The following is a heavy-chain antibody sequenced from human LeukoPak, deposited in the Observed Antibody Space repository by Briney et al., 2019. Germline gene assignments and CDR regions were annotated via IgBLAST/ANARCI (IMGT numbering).Heavy chain of an antibody. CDR1: DGSFSGYY. Sequence: SETLSLTCAVYDGSFSGYYWGWIRQPPGKGLEWIGSIYSGSTYYNPSLKSRVTISVDTSKNQFSLKLSSVTAADTAVYYCARAYYDFWSGYRITYYFDYWGQGTLVTVSS. V-gene: IGHV4-34*01. CDR2: IYSGST. D-gene: IGHD3-3*01. CDR3: ARAYYDFWSGYRITYYFDY. J-gene: IGHJ4*02.